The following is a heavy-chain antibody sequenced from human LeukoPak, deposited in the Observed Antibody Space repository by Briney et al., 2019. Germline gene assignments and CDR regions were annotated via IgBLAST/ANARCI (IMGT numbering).Heavy chain of an antibody. CDR3: ARDPPTDSNWYPDY. CDR2: ISGSGGST. Sequence: GGSLRLSCAASGFTFSSYAMSWVRQAPGKGLEWVSAISGSGGSTYYADSVKGRFTISRDNSKNTLYLQMNDLRAEDTAIYYCARDPPTDSNWYPDYWGQGTLVTVSS. V-gene: IGHV3-23*01. D-gene: IGHD6-13*01. CDR1: GFTFSSYA. J-gene: IGHJ4*02.